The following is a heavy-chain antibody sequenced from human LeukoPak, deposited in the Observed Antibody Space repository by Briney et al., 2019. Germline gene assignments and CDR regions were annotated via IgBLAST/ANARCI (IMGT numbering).Heavy chain of an antibody. V-gene: IGHV3-21*01. CDR1: GFTFSSYS. D-gene: IGHD1-26*01. CDR3: ARDHVVGATGGMDV. Sequence: PGGSLRLSCAASGFTFSSYSMNWVRQAPGKGLEWVSSISSSSSYIYYADSVKGRFTISRDNAKNSLYLQMNSLGAEDTAVYYCARDHVVGATGGMDVWGQGTTVTVSS. J-gene: IGHJ6*02. CDR2: ISSSSSYI.